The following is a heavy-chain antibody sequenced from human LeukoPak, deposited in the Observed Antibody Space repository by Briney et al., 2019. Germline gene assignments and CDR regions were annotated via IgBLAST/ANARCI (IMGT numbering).Heavy chain of an antibody. V-gene: IGHV3-9*01. D-gene: IGHD6-13*01. CDR2: ISWNSGSI. Sequence: GGPLRLSCAASGFTFDDYAMHWVRQAPGKGLEWVSGISWNSGSIGYADSVKGRFTISRDNAKNSLYLQMNSLRAEDTALYYCAKGNSSSWYVLDWFDPWGQGTLVTVSS. CDR1: GFTFDDYA. J-gene: IGHJ5*02. CDR3: AKGNSSSWYVLDWFDP.